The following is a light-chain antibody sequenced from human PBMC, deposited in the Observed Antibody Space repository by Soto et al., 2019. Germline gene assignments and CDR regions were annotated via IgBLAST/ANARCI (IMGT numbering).Light chain of an antibody. CDR1: QTVSSY. CDR2: DAS. CDR3: QHRMNWPLT. Sequence: EIVMTQSPATLSASPWERATLSCRASQTVSSYLLWYQQKPGQAPRLLIYDASNRASGTPARFSGSGSETDFTLTISSLEPEDFAVYYCQHRMNWPLTFGQGTRLEIK. V-gene: IGKV3-11*01. J-gene: IGKJ5*01.